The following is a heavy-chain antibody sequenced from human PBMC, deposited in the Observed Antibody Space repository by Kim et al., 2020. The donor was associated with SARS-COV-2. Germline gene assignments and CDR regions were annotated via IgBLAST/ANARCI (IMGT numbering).Heavy chain of an antibody. CDR1: GFTFSSYS. J-gene: IGHJ3*02. CDR2: ISSSSSYI. V-gene: IGHV3-21*01. CDR3: ARGDWGIGAFDI. Sequence: GGSLRLSCAASGFTFSSYSMNWVRQAPGKGLEWVSSISSSSSYIYYADSVKGRFTISRDNAKNSLYLQMNSLRAEDTAVYYCARGDWGIGAFDIWGQGTMVTVSS. D-gene: IGHD7-27*01.